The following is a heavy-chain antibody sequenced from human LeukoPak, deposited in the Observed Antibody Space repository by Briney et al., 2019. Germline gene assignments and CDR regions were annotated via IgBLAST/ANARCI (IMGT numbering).Heavy chain of an antibody. Sequence: SETLSLTCTVSGGSISTSSYYWGWIRQPPGKGLEWIGEINHSGSTNYNPSLKSRVTISVDTSKNQFSLKLSSVTAADTAVYYCARLKVGATMRDYWGQGTLVTVSS. J-gene: IGHJ4*02. CDR3: ARLKVGATMRDY. CDR1: GGSISTSSYY. D-gene: IGHD1-26*01. V-gene: IGHV4-39*07. CDR2: INHSGST.